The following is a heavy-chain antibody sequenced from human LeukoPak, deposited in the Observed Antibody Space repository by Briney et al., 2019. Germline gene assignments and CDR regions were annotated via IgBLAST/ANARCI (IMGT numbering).Heavy chain of an antibody. J-gene: IGHJ4*02. CDR2: ISRNSGSI. CDR3: AKDMGSSGWYRLDY. Sequence: GGSLRLSCAASGFTFDDYAMHWVRQAPGKGLEWVSGISRNSGSIGYADSVKGRFTISRDNAKNSLYLQMNSLRAEDTALYYCAKDMGSSGWYRLDYWGQGTLVTVPS. CDR1: GFTFDDYA. V-gene: IGHV3-9*01. D-gene: IGHD6-19*01.